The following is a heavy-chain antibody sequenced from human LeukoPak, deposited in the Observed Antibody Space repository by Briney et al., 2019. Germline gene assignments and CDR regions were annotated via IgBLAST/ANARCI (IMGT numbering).Heavy chain of an antibody. CDR1: GGSFSGYY. J-gene: IGHJ5*02. V-gene: IGHV4-34*01. Sequence: SETLSLTCAVYGGSFSGYYWSWIRQPPGKGLEWIGEINHSGSTNYNPSLKSRVTISVDTSKNQFSLKLSSVTAADTAVYYCARGHYCSSTSCYKGVWFDPWGQGTLVTVSS. CDR2: INHSGST. D-gene: IGHD2-2*02. CDR3: ARGHYCSSTSCYKGVWFDP.